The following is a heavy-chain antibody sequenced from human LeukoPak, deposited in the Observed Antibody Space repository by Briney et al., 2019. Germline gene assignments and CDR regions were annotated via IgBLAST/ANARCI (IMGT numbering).Heavy chain of an antibody. Sequence: RGSLRLSCAASGFTFSRYWMSWVRQAPGKGLEWVANIKEDGSEKYYVDSVKGRFTISRDSAKNSLYLQMNSLRAEDTAVYYCARDPLEGLDVWGKGTTVTVSS. V-gene: IGHV3-7*03. J-gene: IGHJ6*04. CDR2: IKEDGSEK. D-gene: IGHD1-1*01. CDR3: ARDPLEGLDV. CDR1: GFTFSRYW.